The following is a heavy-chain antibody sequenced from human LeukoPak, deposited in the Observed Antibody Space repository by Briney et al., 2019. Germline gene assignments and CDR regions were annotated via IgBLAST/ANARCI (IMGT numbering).Heavy chain of an antibody. V-gene: IGHV4-34*01. CDR3: ARGYYGSGSHCCHMDV. D-gene: IGHD3-10*01. CDR2: INHSGST. J-gene: IGHJ6*03. CDR1: VGSFSGYY. Sequence: SETLSLTCAVYVGSFSGYYWSWIRQPPGKGLEWIGEINHSGSTNYNSSLKSRVTISVDTSKNQFSLKPSSVTAADTAVYYCARGYYGSGSHCCHMDVWGKGTTITVS.